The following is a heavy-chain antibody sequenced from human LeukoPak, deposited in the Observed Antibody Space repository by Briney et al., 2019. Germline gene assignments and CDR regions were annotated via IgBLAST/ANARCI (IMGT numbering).Heavy chain of an antibody. CDR3: ARGLRNYYYYYGMDV. J-gene: IGHJ6*02. CDR2: IYYSGST. Sequence: SETLSLTCTVSGGSVSSGSYYWSWIRQPPGKGLEWIGYIYYSGSTNYNPSLKSRVTISVDTSKNQFSLKLSSVTAADTAVYYCARGLRNYYYYYGMDVWGQGTTVTVSS. V-gene: IGHV4-61*01. D-gene: IGHD4-17*01. CDR1: GGSVSSGSYY.